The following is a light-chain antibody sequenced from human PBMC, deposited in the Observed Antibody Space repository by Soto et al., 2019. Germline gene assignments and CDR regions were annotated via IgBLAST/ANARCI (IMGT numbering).Light chain of an antibody. J-gene: IGKJ4*01. V-gene: IGKV3-11*01. CDR2: DAS. Sequence: EIVLTQSLATLSLSPGERATLSCRASQSVSNYLVWYQQKPGQAPRLLIYDASNRATGIPARFSGSGSGTDFTLTISSLEPEDFAVYYCQQRSNWPPLTFGGGTKVDIK. CDR1: QSVSNY. CDR3: QQRSNWPPLT.